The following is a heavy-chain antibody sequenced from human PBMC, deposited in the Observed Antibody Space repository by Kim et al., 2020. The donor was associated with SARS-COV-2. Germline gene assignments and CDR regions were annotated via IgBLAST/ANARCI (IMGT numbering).Heavy chain of an antibody. CDR2: IYYSGST. D-gene: IGHD3-10*01. J-gene: IGHJ3*02. V-gene: IGHV4-59*13. CDR3: ARAVKSFTMVRGASVAFDI. CDR1: GGSISSYY. Sequence: SETLSLTCTVSGGSISSYYWSWIRQPPGKGLEWIGYIYYSGSTNYNPSLKSRVTISVDTSKNQFSLKLSSVTAADTAVYYCARAVKSFTMVRGASVAFDIWGQGTMVTVSS.